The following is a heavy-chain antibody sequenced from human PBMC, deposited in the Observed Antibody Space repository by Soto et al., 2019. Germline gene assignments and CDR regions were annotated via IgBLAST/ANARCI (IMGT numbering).Heavy chain of an antibody. CDR2: IYYSGST. V-gene: IGHV4-31*03. CDR3: ARTGRLGCSGGSCYSGGYFDY. D-gene: IGHD2-15*01. J-gene: IGHJ4*02. Sequence: QVQLQESGPGRVKPSQTLTLTCTVSGGSISSGGYYWSWIRQHPGKGLEWIGYIYYSGSTYYNPSLKSRVTISVDTSKNQFSLKLRSVTAADTAVYYCARTGRLGCSGGSCYSGGYFDYWGQGTLVTVSS. CDR1: GGSISSGGYY.